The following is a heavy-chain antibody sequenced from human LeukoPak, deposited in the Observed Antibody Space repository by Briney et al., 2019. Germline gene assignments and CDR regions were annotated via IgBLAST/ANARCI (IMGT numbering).Heavy chain of an antibody. CDR2: INSDGRST. J-gene: IGHJ4*02. Sequence: GGSLRLSCAASGFTFSSYWRHWVRQVPGKGLVWVSRINSDGRSTTYADSVTGRFTTSRDNAKHTLYLQMNILPAEDPAVYYCTTGSGGYTYGRSFDSWGQGTLVTVSS. V-gene: IGHV3-74*01. CDR3: TTGSGGYTYGRSFDS. D-gene: IGHD5-18*01. CDR1: GFTFSSYW.